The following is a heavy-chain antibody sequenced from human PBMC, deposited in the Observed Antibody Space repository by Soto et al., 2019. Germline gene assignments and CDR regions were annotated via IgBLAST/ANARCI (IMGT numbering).Heavy chain of an antibody. Sequence: ASVKVSCKASVYTFTSYGISWVRQAPGQGLEWMGWISAYNGNTNYAQKLQGRVTMTTDTSTSTAYMELRSLRSDDTAVYYCARAPYDSSGVLNDYWGQGTLVTVSS. CDR3: ARAPYDSSGVLNDY. J-gene: IGHJ4*02. D-gene: IGHD3-22*01. V-gene: IGHV1-18*01. CDR1: VYTFTSYG. CDR2: ISAYNGNT.